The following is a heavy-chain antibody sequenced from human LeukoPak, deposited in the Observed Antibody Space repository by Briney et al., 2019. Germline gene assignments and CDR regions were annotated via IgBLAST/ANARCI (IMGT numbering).Heavy chain of an antibody. CDR1: GYTFTSYG. CDR2: ISAHKGNT. Sequence: ASVKVSCKASGYTFTSYGISWVRHAPRQGLEWMGWISAHKGNTNYEEKLQGRVTMTTDTSTSPAYMELRSLRSDDTAVYYCARDKGTVATYYYYYMDVWGKGTTVTVSS. J-gene: IGHJ6*03. CDR3: ARDKGTVATYYYYYMDV. V-gene: IGHV1-18*01. D-gene: IGHD6-19*01.